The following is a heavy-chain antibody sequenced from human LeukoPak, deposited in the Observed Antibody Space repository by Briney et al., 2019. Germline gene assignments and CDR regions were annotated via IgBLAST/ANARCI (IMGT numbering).Heavy chain of an antibody. V-gene: IGHV4-61*02. CDR2: IYTSGST. J-gene: IGHJ6*03. Sequence: PSQTLSLTCTVSGGPISSGSYYWSWIRQPAGKGLEWIGRIYTSGSTNYNPSLKSRVTISVDTSKSQFSLKLSSVTAADTAVYYCAKDHSYCSSTSCHGNYYYYYMDVWGKGTTVTVSS. CDR1: GGPISSGSYY. D-gene: IGHD2-2*01. CDR3: AKDHSYCSSTSCHGNYYYYYMDV.